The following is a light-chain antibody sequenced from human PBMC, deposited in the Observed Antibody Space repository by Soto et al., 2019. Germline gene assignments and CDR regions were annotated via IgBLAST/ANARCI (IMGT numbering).Light chain of an antibody. CDR2: VAS. CDR1: QSVSSSY. CDR3: QQYGSPPHT. J-gene: IGKJ2*01. V-gene: IGKV3-20*01. Sequence: EIVLTQSPGTLSLSPGERATLSCRASQSVSSSYLAWYQHKPGQAPRLLIYVASSRATGIPDRFSGSGSGTDFTLTISRLEPEDFAVYYCQQYGSPPHTFGQGTKLEIK.